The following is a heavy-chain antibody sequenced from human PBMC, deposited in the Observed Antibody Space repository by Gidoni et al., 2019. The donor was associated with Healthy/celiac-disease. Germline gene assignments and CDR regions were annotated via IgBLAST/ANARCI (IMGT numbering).Heavy chain of an antibody. CDR3: AREKKTVASVSGAIDY. CDR2: IWYDGSNK. J-gene: IGHJ4*02. D-gene: IGHD6-19*01. CDR1: GFTFSSYG. V-gene: IGHV3-33*01. Sequence: QVQLVESGGGVVQPGRSLRLSCAASGFTFSSYGMHWVRQAPGKGLEWVAVIWYDGSNKYYADSVKGRFTISRDNSKNTLYLQMNSLRAEDTAVYYCAREKKTVASVSGAIDYWGQGTLVTVSS.